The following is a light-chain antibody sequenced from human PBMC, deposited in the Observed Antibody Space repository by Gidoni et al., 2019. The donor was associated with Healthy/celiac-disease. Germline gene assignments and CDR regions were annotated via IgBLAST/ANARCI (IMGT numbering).Light chain of an antibody. CDR2: GNS. Sequence: QSVLTQPPSVPGAPGQRVTISCTGSSSNIGAGYDVHWYQQLPGTAPKLLIYGNSNRPSRVPDRFSGSKSGTSASLAITGLQAEDEADYYCQSYDSSLSAWVFGGGTKLTVL. J-gene: IGLJ3*02. V-gene: IGLV1-40*01. CDR3: QSYDSSLSAWV. CDR1: SSNIGAGYD.